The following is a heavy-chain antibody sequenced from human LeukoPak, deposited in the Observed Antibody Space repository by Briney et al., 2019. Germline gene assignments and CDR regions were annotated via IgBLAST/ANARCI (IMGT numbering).Heavy chain of an antibody. CDR3: VRVGTSFDI. CDR1: GFTFSSYG. D-gene: IGHD7-27*01. J-gene: IGHJ3*02. Sequence: PGGSLRLSCAVSGFTFSSYGMHWVRQAPGKGLEWVAFIQYDGSEKYYADSVKGRFTMSRDNSKNTLYLQMNSPRTEDTAVYYCVRVGTSFDIWGQGTMVTVSS. CDR2: IQYDGSEK. V-gene: IGHV3-30*02.